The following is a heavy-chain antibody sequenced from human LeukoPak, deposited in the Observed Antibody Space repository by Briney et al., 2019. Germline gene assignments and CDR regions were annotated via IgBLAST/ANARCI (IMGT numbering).Heavy chain of an antibody. V-gene: IGHV3-15*01. CDR3: TTRHYYGSGSYQV. CDR1: GFTFSNAW. CDR2: IKSKTDGGTT. D-gene: IGHD3-10*01. J-gene: IGHJ4*02. Sequence: GGSLRLSCAASGFTFSNAWMSWVRQAPGKGLEWVGRIKSKTDGGTTDYAAPVKGRFTISRDDSKNTLYLQMNSLKTEDTAVYYCTTRHYYGSGSYQVWGQGTLVTVSS.